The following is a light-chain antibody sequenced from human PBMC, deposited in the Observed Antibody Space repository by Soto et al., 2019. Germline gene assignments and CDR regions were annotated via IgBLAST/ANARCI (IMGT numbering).Light chain of an antibody. Sequence: EIVLTQSPATLSLSPGERATLSCRASQSVSSYLAWYQQKPGQAPRILIYDASNRATGIPARFSGGGSGTDLPLTISSLEPEDFAVYYCQQRFNWPRFTFGQGTKLEIK. CDR3: QQRFNWPRFT. CDR2: DAS. V-gene: IGKV3-11*01. J-gene: IGKJ2*01. CDR1: QSVSSY.